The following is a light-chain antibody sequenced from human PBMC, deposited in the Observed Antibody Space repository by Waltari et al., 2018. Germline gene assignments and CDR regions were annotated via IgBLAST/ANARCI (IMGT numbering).Light chain of an antibody. CDR3: QQYGNSPRT. CDR1: QSVSSNY. J-gene: IGKJ1*01. CDR2: GAS. V-gene: IGKV3-20*01. Sequence: EIVLTQSPGPLSLSPGARATLSCRASQSVSSNYLAWYQQKPGQAPRLLIYGASSRATGIPDRFSGSGSGTDFTLAINRLEPEDFAEYYCQQYGNSPRTFGQGTKVEVK.